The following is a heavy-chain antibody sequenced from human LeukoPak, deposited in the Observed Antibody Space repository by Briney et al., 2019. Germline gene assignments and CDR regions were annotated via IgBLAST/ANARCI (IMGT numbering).Heavy chain of an antibody. D-gene: IGHD3-3*01. Sequence: ASVKVSCKVSGYTLTELSMHWVRQAPGKGLEWMGGFDPEDGETIYAQKFHGRVTMTEDTSTDTAYMELSSLRSEDTAVYYCATPRNTYDFWSGYTYWGQGTLVTVSS. CDR1: GYTLTELS. J-gene: IGHJ4*02. V-gene: IGHV1-24*01. CDR2: FDPEDGET. CDR3: ATPRNTYDFWSGYTY.